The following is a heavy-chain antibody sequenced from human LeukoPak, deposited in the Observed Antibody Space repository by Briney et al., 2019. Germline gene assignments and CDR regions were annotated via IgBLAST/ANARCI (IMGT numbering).Heavy chain of an antibody. D-gene: IGHD3-9*01. V-gene: IGHV3-20*04. J-gene: IGHJ4*02. Sequence: PGGSLRLSCAASGFTFDDYGMSWVRQAPGKGLEWVSGINWNGGSTGYADSVKGRFTISRDNAKNSLYLQMNSLRAEDTAVYYCASRGLRDNYDILSNFDYWGQGTLVTVSS. CDR3: ASRGLRDNYDILSNFDY. CDR1: GFTFDDYG. CDR2: INWNGGST.